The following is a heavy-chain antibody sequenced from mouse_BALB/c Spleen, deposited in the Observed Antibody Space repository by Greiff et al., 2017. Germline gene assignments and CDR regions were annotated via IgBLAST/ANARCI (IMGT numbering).Heavy chain of an antibody. D-gene: IGHD3-1*01. Sequence: VQLQQSGAELVRPGTSVKVSCKASGYAFTNYLIEWVKQRPGQGLEWIGVINPGSGGTNYNEKFKGKATLTADKSSSTAYMQLSSLTSDDSAVYFCARSGLPYYFDYWGQGTTLTVSS. J-gene: IGHJ2*01. CDR3: ARSGLPYYFDY. CDR2: INPGSGGT. V-gene: IGHV1-54*03. CDR1: GYAFTNYL.